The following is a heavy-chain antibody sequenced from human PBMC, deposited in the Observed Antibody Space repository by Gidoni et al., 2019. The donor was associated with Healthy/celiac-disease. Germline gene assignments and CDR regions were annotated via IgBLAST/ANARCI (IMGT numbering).Heavy chain of an antibody. J-gene: IGHJ6*02. V-gene: IGHV3-23*01. CDR3: AKDQMVAAHYYYYGMDV. Sequence: EVQLLESGGGLVQPGGALRLSCAASGVTFSSEAMSWVRQAPGKGLGWVSAISGSGGSTYYADSVKGRFTISRDNSKNTLYLQMNSLRAEDTAVYYCAKDQMVAAHYYYYGMDVWGQGTTVTVSS. CDR2: ISGSGGST. CDR1: GVTFSSEA. D-gene: IGHD2-15*01.